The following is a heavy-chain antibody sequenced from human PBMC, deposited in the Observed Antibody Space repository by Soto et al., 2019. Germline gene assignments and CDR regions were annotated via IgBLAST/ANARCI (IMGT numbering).Heavy chain of an antibody. CDR1: GYTFTSYY. CDR2: INPSGGST. V-gene: IGHV1-46*03. CDR3: ARGLVGYCSGGSCYSDAFDI. D-gene: IGHD2-15*01. Sequence: ASVKVSCKASGYTFTSYYMHWVRQAPGQGLEWMGIINPSGGSTSYAQKFQGRVTMTRDTSTSTVYMELSSLRSEDTAVYYCARGLVGYCSGGSCYSDAFDIWGQGTMVTVSS. J-gene: IGHJ3*02.